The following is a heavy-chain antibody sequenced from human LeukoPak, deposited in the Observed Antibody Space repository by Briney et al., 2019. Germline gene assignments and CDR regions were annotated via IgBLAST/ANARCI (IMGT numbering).Heavy chain of an antibody. Sequence: PGGSLRLSCAASGFTFRNYWMSWVRQAPGKGLEWVAKISEDGSAKYHADSVKGRFTISRDNAKNSLYLQMNSLRAEDAALYYCARYGAYDFIYWGQGTLVTVSS. V-gene: IGHV3-7*02. CDR1: GFTFRNYW. J-gene: IGHJ4*02. D-gene: IGHD5-12*01. CDR2: ISEDGSAK. CDR3: ARYGAYDFIY.